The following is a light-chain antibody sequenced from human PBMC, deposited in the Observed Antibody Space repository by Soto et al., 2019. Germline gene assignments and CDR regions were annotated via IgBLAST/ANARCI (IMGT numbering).Light chain of an antibody. CDR3: FSHNRGTSHV. CDR1: SSDIGAYNY. CDR2: GVT. Sequence: QSGLTKPASVSGSPGQSNNNSCTGTSSDIGAYNYVSWYQQYPGKAPKLMIYGVTNRPSGVSNRFSGSKTGNTASLTISGLQAEDEADYYCFSHNRGTSHVYAIGTQVTL. V-gene: IGLV2-14*01. J-gene: IGLJ1*01.